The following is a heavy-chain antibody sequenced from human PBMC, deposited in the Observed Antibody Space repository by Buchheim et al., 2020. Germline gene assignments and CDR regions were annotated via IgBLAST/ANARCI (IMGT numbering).Heavy chain of an antibody. J-gene: IGHJ4*02. CDR3: AKDRQRWLRGEPNQ. CDR1: GFTFSSYG. Sequence: QVQLVESGGGVVQPGRSLRLSCAASGFTFSSYGMHWVRQAPGKGLEWVAVISYDGSNKYYADSVKGRFTISRDNSKNTLYLRMNSLRAEDTAVYYCAKDRQRWLRGEPNQWGQGTL. V-gene: IGHV3-30*18. CDR2: ISYDGSNK. D-gene: IGHD5-24*01.